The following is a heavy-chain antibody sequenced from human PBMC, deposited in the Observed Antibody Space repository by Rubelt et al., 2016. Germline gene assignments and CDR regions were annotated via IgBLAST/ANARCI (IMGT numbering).Heavy chain of an antibody. Sequence: EVQLLESGGGLVQPGGSLRLSCAASGFTFSSYALGWVRKAPGKGLEWVSGISAGGGSTYCADYVKGRVTISRDNSKNTLYLQMDSLRAEDTAVYYCAKKTTVTLDYWGQGTLVTVSS. CDR1: GFTFSSYA. D-gene: IGHD4-17*01. J-gene: IGHJ4*02. CDR2: ISAGGGST. V-gene: IGHV3-23*01. CDR3: AKKTTVTLDY.